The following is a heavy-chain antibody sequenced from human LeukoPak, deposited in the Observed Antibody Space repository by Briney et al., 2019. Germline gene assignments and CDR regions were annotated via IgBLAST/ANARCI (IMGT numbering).Heavy chain of an antibody. CDR3: AKDGSVGAIAAFDI. CDR2: ISYDGSNK. V-gene: IGHV3-30-3*01. D-gene: IGHD1-26*01. Sequence: GGSLRLSWAASGFTFSSYTTHWVRQAQGKGLEWVAVISYDGSNKYYADSVKGRFTISRDNSKNTLYLQMNSLRAEDTAVYYCAKDGSVGAIAAFDIWGQGTMVTVSS. CDR1: GFTFSSYT. J-gene: IGHJ3*02.